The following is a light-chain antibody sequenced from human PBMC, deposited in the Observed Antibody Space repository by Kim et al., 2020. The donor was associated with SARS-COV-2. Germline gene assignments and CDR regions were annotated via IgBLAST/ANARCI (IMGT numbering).Light chain of an antibody. CDR3: QQYISSPST. Sequence: SPAERATLPCRASQSVSNNHLAWYQQKPARAPRLLPYGASRRATGIPDRFSGSASGTDFPHTLSRLAPEDFAVYYCQQYISSPSTFGQGTQVDIK. V-gene: IGKV3-20*01. J-gene: IGKJ1*01. CDR2: GAS. CDR1: QSVSNNH.